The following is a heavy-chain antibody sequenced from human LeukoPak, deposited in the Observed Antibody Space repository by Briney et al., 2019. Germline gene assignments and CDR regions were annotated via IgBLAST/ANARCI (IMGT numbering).Heavy chain of an antibody. CDR1: GYTFTGYY. J-gene: IGHJ5*02. CDR3: ARERVAAAGTNWFDP. CDR2: INPNSGGT. V-gene: IGHV1-2*06. Sequence: ASVKVSCKASGYTFTGYYMHWVRQAPGQGLEWMGRINPNSGGTNYAQKFQGRVTTTRDTSISTAYMELSRLRSDDTAVYYCARERVAAAGTNWFDPWGQGTLVTVSS. D-gene: IGHD6-13*01.